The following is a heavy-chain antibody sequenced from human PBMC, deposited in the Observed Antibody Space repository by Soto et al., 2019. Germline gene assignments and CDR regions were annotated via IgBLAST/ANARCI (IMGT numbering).Heavy chain of an antibody. Sequence: ASVKVSCKASGYTFTSYDISWVRQAPGQGLEWMGWISAYNGDTNYAQKLQGRVTMTTDTSTNTAYMELRSLRSDDTAVYYCARDYYDSTGYYPRVFDYWGQGTLVTVSS. J-gene: IGHJ4*02. CDR2: ISAYNGDT. CDR3: ARDYYDSTGYYPRVFDY. D-gene: IGHD3-22*01. CDR1: GYTFTSYD. V-gene: IGHV1-18*01.